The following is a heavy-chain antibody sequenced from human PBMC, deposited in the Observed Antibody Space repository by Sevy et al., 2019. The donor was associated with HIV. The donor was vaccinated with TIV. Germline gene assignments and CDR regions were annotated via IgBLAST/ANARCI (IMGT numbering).Heavy chain of an antibody. CDR1: GFTFSSYA. Sequence: GGSLRLSCAASGFTFSSYAMSWVRQAPGKGLEWVSAISGSGGSTYYADSVKGRFTISRDNSKNTLYLQMNSLRAEDTAVYYCARAKYDSSGPYFDYWGQGTLVTVSS. CDR2: ISGSGGST. CDR3: ARAKYDSSGPYFDY. J-gene: IGHJ4*02. V-gene: IGHV3-23*01. D-gene: IGHD3-22*01.